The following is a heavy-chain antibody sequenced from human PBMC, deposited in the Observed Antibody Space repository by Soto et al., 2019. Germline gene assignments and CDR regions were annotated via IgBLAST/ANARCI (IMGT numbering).Heavy chain of an antibody. CDR3: ARVDRSHSDAFDI. CDR2: IYSGGST. CDR1: GFTVSSNY. D-gene: IGHD2-21*01. J-gene: IGHJ3*02. Sequence: GGSLRLSCAASGFTVSSNYMSWVRQAPGKGLEWVSVIYSGGSTYYADSVKGRFTISRHNSKNTLYLQMNSLRAEDTAVYYCARVDRSHSDAFDIWGQGTMVTVSS. V-gene: IGHV3-53*04.